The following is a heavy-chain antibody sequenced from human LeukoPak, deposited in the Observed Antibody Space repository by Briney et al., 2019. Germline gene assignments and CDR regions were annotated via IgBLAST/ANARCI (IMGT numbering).Heavy chain of an antibody. CDR1: GYTFTGYY. CDR3: ARAVFRPAAVDY. Sequence: ASVKVSCKASGYTFTGYYMHWVRQAPGQGLEWMGWINPNSGDTNYAQKFQGRVTMTRDTSISTAYMELSRLRSDDTAVYYCARAVFRPAAVDYWGQGTLVTVSS. V-gene: IGHV1-2*02. CDR2: INPNSGDT. D-gene: IGHD2-2*01. J-gene: IGHJ4*02.